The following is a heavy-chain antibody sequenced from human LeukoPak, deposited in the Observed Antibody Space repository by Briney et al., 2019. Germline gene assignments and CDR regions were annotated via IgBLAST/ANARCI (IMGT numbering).Heavy chain of an antibody. V-gene: IGHV1-2*02. Sequence: ASVKVSCKASGYTFTGYYMHWVRQAPGQGLEWMGWINPNSGGTNYAQKFRGRVTMTRDTSISTASMELSRLRSDDTAMYYCARSSHSSSSPWFDPWGQGTLVTVSS. J-gene: IGHJ5*02. CDR3: ARSSHSSSSPWFDP. D-gene: IGHD6-6*01. CDR2: INPNSGGT. CDR1: GYTFTGYY.